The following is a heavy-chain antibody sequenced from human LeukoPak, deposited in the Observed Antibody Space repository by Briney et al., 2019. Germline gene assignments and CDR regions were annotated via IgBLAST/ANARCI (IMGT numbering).Heavy chain of an antibody. V-gene: IGHV4-59*10. Sequence: PSETLSLTCAVYGGSFSGYYWSWIRQPAGKGLEWIGRIYTSGSTNYNPSLKSRVTMSVDTSKNQFSLKLSSVAAADTAVYYCARGASYYDFWSGYPKYYFDYWGQGTPVTVSS. CDR3: ARGASYYDFWSGYPKYYFDY. CDR2: IYTSGST. J-gene: IGHJ4*02. CDR1: GGSFSGYY. D-gene: IGHD3-3*01.